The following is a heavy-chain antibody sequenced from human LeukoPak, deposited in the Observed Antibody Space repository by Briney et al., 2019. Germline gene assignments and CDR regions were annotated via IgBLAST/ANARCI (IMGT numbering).Heavy chain of an antibody. CDR2: IIPIFGTA. V-gene: IGHV1-69*06. J-gene: IGHJ6*04. CDR3: ALCGSGSYWWKDGMDV. CDR1: GGTFSSYA. D-gene: IGHD3-10*01. Sequence: SVKVSCKASGGTFSSYAISWVRQAPGQGLEWMGGIIPIFGTANYAQKFQGRVTITADKSTSTAYMELSSLRSEDTAVYYCALCGSGSYWWKDGMDVWGKGTTVTVSS.